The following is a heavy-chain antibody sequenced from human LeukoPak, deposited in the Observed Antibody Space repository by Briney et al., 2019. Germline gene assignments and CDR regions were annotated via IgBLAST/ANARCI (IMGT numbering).Heavy chain of an antibody. V-gene: IGHV1-69*05. J-gene: IGHJ2*01. D-gene: IGHD2-21*01. CDR2: IIPIFGTA. CDR3: ARDLGESYWYFDL. Sequence: GASVKVSCKASGGTFSSYAISWVRQAPGQGLDWMGRIIPIFGTANYAQKFQGRVTITTDESTSTAYMELSSLRSEDTAVYYCARDLGESYWYFDLWGRGTLVTVSS. CDR1: GGTFSSYA.